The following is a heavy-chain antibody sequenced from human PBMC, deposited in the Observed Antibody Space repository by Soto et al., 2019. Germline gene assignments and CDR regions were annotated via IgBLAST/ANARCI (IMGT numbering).Heavy chain of an antibody. D-gene: IGHD4-17*01. J-gene: IGHJ5*02. Sequence: QVQLVESGGGAVQPGRSLRLSCAASGFTFDSHGMHWVRQAPGKGLEWVAVISSDGNNKYYADSVKGRFTISSDNFNNILYLHMSSLRAEDTAVYYCAKDLLPNTVTTCGSWGQGTLVTVSS. CDR1: GFTFDSHG. CDR2: ISSDGNNK. CDR3: AKDLLPNTVTTCGS. V-gene: IGHV3-30*18.